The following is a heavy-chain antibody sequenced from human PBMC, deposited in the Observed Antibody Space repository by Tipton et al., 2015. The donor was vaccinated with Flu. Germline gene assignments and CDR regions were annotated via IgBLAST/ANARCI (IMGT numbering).Heavy chain of an antibody. V-gene: IGHV4-34*01. CDR2: SDHSGTT. CDR3: ARSVVGSGSQYPVGYYYYGMDV. J-gene: IGHJ6*02. Sequence: TLSLTCVVHGGSFSGYYWSWIRRSPGKGLEWIGESDHSGTTNYSPSLKGRVTISRDTSKIQFSLNMGSVTAADTAVYYCARSVVGSGSQYPVGYYYYGMDVWGQGTTVTVSS. D-gene: IGHD3-10*01. CDR1: GGSFSGYY.